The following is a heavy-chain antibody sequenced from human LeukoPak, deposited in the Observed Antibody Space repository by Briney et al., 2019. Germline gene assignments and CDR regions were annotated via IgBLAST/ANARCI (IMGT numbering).Heavy chain of an antibody. CDR3: ARVDWNDVPALGY. CDR2: IYYSGST. V-gene: IGHV4-31*03. CDR1: GGSISSGGYY. D-gene: IGHD1-1*01. J-gene: IGHJ4*02. Sequence: SQTLSLTCTVSGGSISSGGYYWSWIRQHPGKGLEWIGYIYYSGSTYYNPSLKSRVTISVDTSKNQFSLKLSSVTAADTAVYYCARVDWNDVPALGYWGQGTLVTVSS.